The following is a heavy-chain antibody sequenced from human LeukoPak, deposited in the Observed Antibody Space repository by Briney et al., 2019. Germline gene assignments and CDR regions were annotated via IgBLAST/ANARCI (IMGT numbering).Heavy chain of an antibody. Sequence: PGGSLRLSCAASGFTFSSYEMNCVRQAPGKGLEWVSYIGYSGNTIYYADSVKGRFTISRDNAKNSLYLQMNSLRADDTALYYCARGSGGDYWGQGSLVTVSS. J-gene: IGHJ4*02. CDR1: GFTFSSYE. V-gene: IGHV3-48*03. CDR3: ARGSGGDY. CDR2: IGYSGNTI.